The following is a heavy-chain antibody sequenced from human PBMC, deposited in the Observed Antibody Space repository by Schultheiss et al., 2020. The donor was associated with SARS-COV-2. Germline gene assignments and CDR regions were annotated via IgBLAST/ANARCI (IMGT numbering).Heavy chain of an antibody. V-gene: IGHV4-59*01. J-gene: IGHJ4*02. CDR1: GGYISSYY. D-gene: IGHD3-10*01. CDR3: ARNPPGSGSYRFDY. CDR2: IYYSGST. Sequence: SETLSLTCTVSGGYISSYYWGWIRQPPGKGLEWIGSIYYSGSTNYNPSLKSRVTISVDTSKNQFSLKLSSVTAADTAVYYCARNPPGSGSYRFDYWGQGTLVTVSS.